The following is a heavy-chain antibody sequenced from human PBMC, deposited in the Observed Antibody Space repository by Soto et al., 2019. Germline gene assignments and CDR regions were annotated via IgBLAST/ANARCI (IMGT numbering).Heavy chain of an antibody. CDR3: AKATSAAPFGYYGQDV. J-gene: IGHJ6*02. V-gene: IGHV3-23*01. CDR1: GFTLSGFA. Sequence: GGSLRLSCAASGFTLSGFAMYWVRQAPGKGLEWVSAISGAGDKTFYADPVKGRFTISRVNSENTLYLRMDSLRAEDTAVYYSAKATSAAPFGYYGQDVWGQGTRVT. CDR2: ISGAGDKT. D-gene: IGHD3-3*01.